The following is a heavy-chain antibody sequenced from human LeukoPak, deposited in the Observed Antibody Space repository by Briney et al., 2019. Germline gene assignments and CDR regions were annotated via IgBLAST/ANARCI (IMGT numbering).Heavy chain of an antibody. V-gene: IGHV1-18*01. CDR2: ISGYNGNT. CDR1: GYSFNNYG. CDR3: VRLSRHQLNDV. D-gene: IGHD1-1*01. Sequence: GASVKVSCKASGYSFNNYGITWVRQAPGQRLEWMGWISGYNGNTNYAQKFQGRLTVTTDTSTSTAYMELRSLRSDDTAVYYCVRLSRHQLNDVWGQGTTVTVSS. J-gene: IGHJ6*02.